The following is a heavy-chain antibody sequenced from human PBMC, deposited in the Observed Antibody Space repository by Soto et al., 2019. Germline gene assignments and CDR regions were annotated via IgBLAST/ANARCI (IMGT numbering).Heavy chain of an antibody. CDR1: GYSISSGYY. V-gene: IGHV4-38-2*01. CDR2: IYHSGST. Sequence: PSETLSLTCAVSGYSISSGYYWGWIRQPPGKGLEWIGSIYHSGSTYYNPSLKSRVTISVDTSKNQFSLKLSSVTAADTAVYYCARREYYFDYWGQGTLVTVSS. CDR3: ARREYYFDY. J-gene: IGHJ4*02.